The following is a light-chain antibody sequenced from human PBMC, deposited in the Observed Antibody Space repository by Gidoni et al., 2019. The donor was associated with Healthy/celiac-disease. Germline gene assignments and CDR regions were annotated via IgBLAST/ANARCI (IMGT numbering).Light chain of an antibody. V-gene: IGLV2-14*01. CDR1: SSAVGGYNY. CDR3: SSYTSSITLNWV. J-gene: IGLJ3*02. Sequence: QSALTQPAPVPGSPEQPIPISCTGTSSAVGGYNYVTWYQQHPGKATKLMTYEVSNRHSGVSNRFSGSKSGNTASLSISGLHADDEAEYYCSSYTSSITLNWVFGGGTKLTVL. CDR2: EVS.